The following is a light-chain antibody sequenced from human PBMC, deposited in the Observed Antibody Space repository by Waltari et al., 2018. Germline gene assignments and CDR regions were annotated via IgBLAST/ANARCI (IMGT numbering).Light chain of an antibody. V-gene: IGLV1-40*01. J-gene: IGLJ1*01. CDR2: GNT. CDR3: QSYDSSLSGYV. CDR1: SSTIGAGYD. Sequence: QSVLTQPPSVSGAPGQRVTISCTGSSSTIGAGYDVHWYHQIPGTAPKLLIYGNTNRPSGVPDRFSGSKSGTSASLAITGLQAEDEADYYCQSYDSSLSGYVFGTGTKVTVL.